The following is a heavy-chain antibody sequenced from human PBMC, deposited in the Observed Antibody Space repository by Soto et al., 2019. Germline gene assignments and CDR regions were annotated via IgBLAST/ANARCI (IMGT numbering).Heavy chain of an antibody. J-gene: IGHJ6*03. D-gene: IGHD3-10*01. Sequence: GGSLRLSCAASGFTFSSYAMSWVRQAPGKGLEWVSAISGSGGSTYYADSVKGRFTISRDNSKNTLYLQMSSLRAEDTAVYYCAKYPAALWFGELSGDYYYYYYMDVWGKGTTVTVSS. CDR2: ISGSGGST. CDR3: AKYPAALWFGELSGDYYYYYYMDV. V-gene: IGHV3-23*01. CDR1: GFTFSSYA.